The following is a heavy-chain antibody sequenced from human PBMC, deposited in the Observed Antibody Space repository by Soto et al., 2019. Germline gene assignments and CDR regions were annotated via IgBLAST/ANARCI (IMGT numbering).Heavy chain of an antibody. D-gene: IGHD2-2*01. CDR2: IYYSGST. J-gene: IGHJ5*02. V-gene: IGHV4-59*01. CDR3: ARDRVPAATLNWFDP. CDR1: GGSISSYY. Sequence: SETLSLPCTVSGGSISSYYWSWIRQPPGKGLEWIGYIYYSGSTNYNPSLKSRVTISVDTSKNQFSLKLSSVTAADTAVYYCARDRVPAATLNWFDPCGQGTLVTVSS.